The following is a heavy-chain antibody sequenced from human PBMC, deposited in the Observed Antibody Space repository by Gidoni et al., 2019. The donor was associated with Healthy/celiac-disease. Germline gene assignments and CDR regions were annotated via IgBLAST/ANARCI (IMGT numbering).Heavy chain of an antibody. V-gene: IGHV3-23*04. CDR2: ISGSGGST. J-gene: IGHJ4*02. CDR3: AKDAMVRGVIIAKFDY. CDR1: GFTFSSYA. D-gene: IGHD3-10*01. Sequence: EVQLVESGGGLVQPGGSLRLSCAASGFTFSSYAMSWVRQAPGKGLEWVSAISGSGGSTYYADSVKGRFTISRDNSKNTLYLQMNSLRAEDTAVYYCAKDAMVRGVIIAKFDYWGQGTLVTVSS.